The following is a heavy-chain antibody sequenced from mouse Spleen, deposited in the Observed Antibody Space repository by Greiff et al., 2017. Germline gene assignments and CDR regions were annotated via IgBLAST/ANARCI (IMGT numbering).Heavy chain of an antibody. D-gene: IGHD3-3*01. Sequence: QVHVKQSGPELVKPGASVKISCKASGYAFSSSWMNWVKQRPGKGLEWIGRIYPGDGDTNYNGKFKGKATLTADKSSSTAYMQLSSLTSEDSAVYFCAREGTTGFAYWGQGTLVTVSA. J-gene: IGHJ3*01. V-gene: IGHV1-82*01. CDR2: IYPGDGDT. CDR1: GYAFSSSW. CDR3: AREGTTGFAY.